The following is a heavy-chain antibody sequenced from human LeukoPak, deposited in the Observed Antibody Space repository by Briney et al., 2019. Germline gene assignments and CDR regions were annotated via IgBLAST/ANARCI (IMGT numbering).Heavy chain of an antibody. Sequence: GGSLRLSCAASGFTFSTYSGNWIRQAPGKGLEWVSSISDDSNYIFYADSVKGRFTISRDNAKNSLYLQMNSLTAEDTAVYYCLRGDRRDYWGQGTLVTVSS. J-gene: IGHJ4*02. V-gene: IGHV3-21*01. CDR1: GFTFSTYS. CDR3: LRGDRRDY. CDR2: ISDDSNYI.